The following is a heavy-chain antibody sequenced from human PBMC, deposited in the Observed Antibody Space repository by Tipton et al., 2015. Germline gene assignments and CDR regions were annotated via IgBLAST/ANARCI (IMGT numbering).Heavy chain of an antibody. D-gene: IGHD7-27*01. CDR2: IDTSGLTV. CDR3: ARVISWGWFDP. Sequence: GSLRLSCAASGFTFRSFEMNWVRQIPGKGLEWIAFIDTSGLTVKYADSVEGRSTISRDNAQNSLYLEMYSLRAEDTAVYYCARVISWGWFDPWGQGTLVTVSS. V-gene: IGHV3-48*03. CDR1: GFTFRSFE. J-gene: IGHJ5*02.